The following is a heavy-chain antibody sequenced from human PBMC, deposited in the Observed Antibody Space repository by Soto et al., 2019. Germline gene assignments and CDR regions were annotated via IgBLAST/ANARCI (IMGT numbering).Heavy chain of an antibody. CDR2: ISASGGST. CDR1: GFTFSTYA. J-gene: IGHJ6*02. Sequence: HPGGSLRLSCAASGFTFSTYAMSWFRQAPGKGLEWVSVISASGGSTFYADSVKGRFTVSRDNSRNTLYLQVISLRVEDTAVYYCAKDLRTSTNYNYGMDVWGQGTTVTVSS. CDR3: AKDLRTSTNYNYGMDV. V-gene: IGHV3-23*01.